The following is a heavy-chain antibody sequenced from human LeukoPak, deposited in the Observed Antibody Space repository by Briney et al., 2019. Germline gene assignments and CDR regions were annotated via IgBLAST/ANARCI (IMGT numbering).Heavy chain of an antibody. CDR2: IGSDGSKK. D-gene: IGHD5/OR15-5a*01. CDR3: ARQMTSTRLFDS. J-gene: IGHJ4*02. Sequence: GRSLRLSCVASGFMFSDHAFHWVRQSPDKGLEWVALIGSDGSKKYYADSVQGRFTVSRESSKNTLFLQMNTLRADDTAVYFCARQMTSTRLFDSWGQGTLVTVSS. CDR1: GFMFSDHA. V-gene: IGHV3-30*04.